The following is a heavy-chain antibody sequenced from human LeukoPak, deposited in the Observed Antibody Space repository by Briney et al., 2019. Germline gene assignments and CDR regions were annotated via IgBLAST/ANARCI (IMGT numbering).Heavy chain of an antibody. CDR3: ARGVVGATTGAYSFDY. V-gene: IGHV1-69*13. J-gene: IGHJ4*02. CDR1: GGTFSSCA. D-gene: IGHD1-26*01. Sequence: SVKVSCKASGGTFSSCAVSWVRQAPGQGLEWMGGIIPIFGTADYAQKFQGRVTITADESTSTAYMELSSLKSEDTAVYYCARGVVGATTGAYSFDYWGQGTLVTVSS. CDR2: IIPIFGTA.